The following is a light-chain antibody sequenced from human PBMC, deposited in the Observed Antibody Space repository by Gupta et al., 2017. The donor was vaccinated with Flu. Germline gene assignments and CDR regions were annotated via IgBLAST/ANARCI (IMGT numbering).Light chain of an antibody. CDR3: QQSYVMPPT. CDR2: SAS. Sequence: DIQMTQSPSSLYASVGDRITITCRASEDINTYLNWYRQRPGESPRLLVYSASNVQGGVPSRFSGAGSGTDFSFTITSRQPGDFATYYCQQSYVMPPTFGQGT. J-gene: IGKJ2*01. V-gene: IGKV1-39*01. CDR1: EDINTY.